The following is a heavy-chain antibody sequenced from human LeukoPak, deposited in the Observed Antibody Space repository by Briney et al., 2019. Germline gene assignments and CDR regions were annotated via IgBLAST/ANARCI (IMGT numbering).Heavy chain of an antibody. J-gene: IGHJ4*02. CDR3: AASPDYYDSSGYSYYFDY. CDR1: GFTFTSSA. D-gene: IGHD3-22*01. V-gene: IGHV1-58*01. Sequence: SVKVSCKASGFTFTSSAVQWVRQARGQRLEWIGWIVVGSGNTNYAQKFQERVTITRDMSTSTAYMELSSPRSEDTAVYYCAASPDYYDSSGYSYYFDYWGQGTLVTVSS. CDR2: IVVGSGNT.